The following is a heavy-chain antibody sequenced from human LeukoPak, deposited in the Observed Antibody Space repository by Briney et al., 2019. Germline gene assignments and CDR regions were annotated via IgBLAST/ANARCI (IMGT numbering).Heavy chain of an antibody. Sequence: GGSLRLSCAASGFTFSSYEMNWVRQAPGKGLEWVSYISSSGSTIYYADSVKGRFTISRDNAKNSLYLQMNSLRAEDTAVYYCAMTTVTTTGFDYWGQGTLVTVSS. J-gene: IGHJ4*02. CDR1: GFTFSSYE. CDR2: ISSSGSTI. V-gene: IGHV3-48*03. D-gene: IGHD4-17*01. CDR3: AMTTVTTTGFDY.